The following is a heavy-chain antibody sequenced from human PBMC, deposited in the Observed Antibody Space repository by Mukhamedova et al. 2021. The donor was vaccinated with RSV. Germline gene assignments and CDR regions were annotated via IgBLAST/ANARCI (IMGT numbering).Heavy chain of an antibody. CDR2: IYSGGST. D-gene: IGHD2-15*01. V-gene: IGHV3-53*05. J-gene: IGHJ6*02. CDR3: ARDGGHCSGGSCYSGDYGMDV. Sequence: GLEWVSVIYSGGSTYYADSVKGRFTISRDNSKNTLYLQMNSLRAEDTAVYYCARDGGHCSGGSCYSGDYGMDVWGQGTTVTGSS.